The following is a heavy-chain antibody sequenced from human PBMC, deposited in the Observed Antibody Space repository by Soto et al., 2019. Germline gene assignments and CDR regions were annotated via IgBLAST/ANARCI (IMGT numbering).Heavy chain of an antibody. CDR1: NYLFGAFG. Sequence: QVQLVQSGAEVKNPGASVKVSCQASNYLFGAFGISWVRQAPGQGLAWMGWITPYNGNTHYAEKFQDRVTMTADKFTTTAYMEVRRLTADDTAVYFCARISARRNDFDVWGQGTVVTVSS. J-gene: IGHJ3*01. CDR2: ITPYNGNT. CDR3: ARISARRNDFDV. V-gene: IGHV1-18*01.